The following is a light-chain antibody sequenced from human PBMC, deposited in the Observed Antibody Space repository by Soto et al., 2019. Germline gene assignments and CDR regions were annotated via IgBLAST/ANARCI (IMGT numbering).Light chain of an antibody. V-gene: IGKV2-28*01. CDR1: QSLLHSNGYNF. Sequence: DIVMTQSPLSLPVTPGEPASISCRSSQSLLHSNGYNFLDWYLQKPGQSPQLLIYLGSNRASGVPERFSGSGSGTDCTLNISRVEAEDVGLYYCMQALQTPYTFGQGTKLEIK. CDR3: MQALQTPYT. J-gene: IGKJ2*01. CDR2: LGS.